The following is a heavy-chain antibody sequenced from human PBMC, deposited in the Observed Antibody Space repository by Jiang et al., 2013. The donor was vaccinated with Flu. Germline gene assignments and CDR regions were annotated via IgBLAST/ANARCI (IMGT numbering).Heavy chain of an antibody. V-gene: IGHV4-61*01. D-gene: IGHD1-1*01. Sequence: PGLVKPSETLSLTCAVSGGSVNSNNYYWSWVRQPPGKGLEWIGYIYYSGSTNYNPSLKSRVTMSIDTSKNQLSLKLSSVTAADTAVFYCVRGENWNDEPFDYWGQGILVTVSS. CDR1: GGSVNSNNYY. J-gene: IGHJ4*02. CDR2: IYYSGST. CDR3: VRGENWNDEPFDY.